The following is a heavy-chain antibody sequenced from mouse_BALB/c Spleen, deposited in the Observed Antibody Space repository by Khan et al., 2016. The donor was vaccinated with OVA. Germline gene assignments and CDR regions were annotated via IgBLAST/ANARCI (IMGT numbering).Heavy chain of an antibody. CDR3: ARSGYSAWFAY. CDR1: DFNIKDYY. CDR2: IDPENGET. V-gene: IGHV14-1*02. Sequence: VQLKESGAELVRPGALVKLSCKASDFNIKDYYMHWVKQRPEQGLEWIGWIDPENGETVYDPKFQGKAIMTADTSSKPAYLQLSSLTSEDTAVYYCARSGYSAWFAYWGQGTLVTVSA. J-gene: IGHJ3*01.